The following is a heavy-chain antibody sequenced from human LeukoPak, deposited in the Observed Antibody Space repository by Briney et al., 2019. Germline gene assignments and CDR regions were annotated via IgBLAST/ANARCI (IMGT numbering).Heavy chain of an antibody. CDR2: ISNSDSGGATT. Sequence: GGSLRLSCTASGFTFSLYYMSWIRQAPGKGLEWIAFISNSDSGGATTLYTESVKGRFTISRDNARTSLYLQMNSLRVEDTGVYYCARGDPHADLWGQGTLVTVSS. CDR1: GFTFSLYY. J-gene: IGHJ5*02. V-gene: IGHV3-11*04. CDR3: ARGDPHADL.